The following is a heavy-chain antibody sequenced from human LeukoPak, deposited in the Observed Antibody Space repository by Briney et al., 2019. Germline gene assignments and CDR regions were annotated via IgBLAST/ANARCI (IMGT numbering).Heavy chain of an antibody. Sequence: GRSLRLSCAASGFTFSSYGMHWVRQAPGKGLGWVAVIWYEGSKKYYADSVKGRFTISRDKSKKTLYLQMNSLRAEDTAVYYCARDRVGYCSGGSCYRIYYGMDVWGQGTTVTVSS. CDR2: IWYEGSKK. CDR3: ARDRVGYCSGGSCYRIYYGMDV. V-gene: IGHV3-33*01. CDR1: GFTFSSYG. J-gene: IGHJ6*02. D-gene: IGHD2-15*01.